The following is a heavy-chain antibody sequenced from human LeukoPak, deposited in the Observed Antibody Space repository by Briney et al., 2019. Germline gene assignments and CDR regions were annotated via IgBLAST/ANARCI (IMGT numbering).Heavy chain of an antibody. J-gene: IGHJ4*02. CDR3: TTTMLRGIIITQFDY. D-gene: IGHD3-10*01. Sequence: GESLKISCKGSGYSFTNYWIGWVRQMPGKGLEWMGIIYPGDSDTRYSPSFQGQVTISADKSINTAYLQWSSLKASDTAMYYCTTTMLRGIIITQFDYWGQGTLVTVSS. CDR2: IYPGDSDT. V-gene: IGHV5-51*01. CDR1: GYSFTNYW.